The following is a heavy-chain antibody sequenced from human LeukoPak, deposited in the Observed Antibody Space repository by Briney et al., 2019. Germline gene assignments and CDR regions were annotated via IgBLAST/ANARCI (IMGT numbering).Heavy chain of an antibody. J-gene: IGHJ2*01. V-gene: IGHV4-59*08. CDR1: GGSISSYY. CDR3: ARQFLKADWHFDL. Sequence: SETLSLTCTVSGGSISSYYWSWIRQPPGKGLEWIGYIYYSGSTNYNPSLKSRVTISVDTSKNQFSLKLSSVTAADTAVYYCARQFLKADWHFDLWGRGTLVTVSP. CDR2: IYYSGST. D-gene: IGHD6-25*01.